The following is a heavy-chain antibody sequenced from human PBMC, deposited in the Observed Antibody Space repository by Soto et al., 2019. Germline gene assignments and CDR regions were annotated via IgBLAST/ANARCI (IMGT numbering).Heavy chain of an antibody. CDR3: ARGNWKYGYFDY. Sequence: GGSLRLSCAASGVTFSSSGMHWVRQAPGKGLEWVAVLWYDGSKKYSADSVKDRFTISRHNSKNILYLQMNNLRADDTDVYYCARGNWKYGYFDYWGLGTLVPVSS. J-gene: IGHJ4*02. V-gene: IGHV3-33*01. CDR2: LWYDGSKK. CDR1: GVTFSSSG. D-gene: IGHD1-7*01.